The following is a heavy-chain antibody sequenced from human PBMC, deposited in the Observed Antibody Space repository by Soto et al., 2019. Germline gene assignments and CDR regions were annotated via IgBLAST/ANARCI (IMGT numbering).Heavy chain of an antibody. CDR2: ISAYDGKT. CDR3: VRVPDALWTSFWFDP. V-gene: IGHV1-18*01. J-gene: IGHJ5*02. CDR1: GFTFNTDG. D-gene: IGHD2-21*01. Sequence: SAEVSCTAAGFTFNTDGVNWVRQAPGQGLEMMGWISAYDGKTTYAEKFQGRVTLTTDTSTSTAYIELRSLRSDEREIYYCVRVPDALWTSFWFDPLGEGPPVTV.